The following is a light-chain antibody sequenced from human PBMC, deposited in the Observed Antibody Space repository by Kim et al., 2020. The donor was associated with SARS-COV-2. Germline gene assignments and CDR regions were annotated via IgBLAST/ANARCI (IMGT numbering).Light chain of an antibody. CDR3: QQYGSSPWT. J-gene: IGKJ1*01. V-gene: IGKV3-20*01. Sequence: SPGENAPHSCRASPSVSSSYLAWYQQKPGQAPRLLIYGASSRATGIPDRFSGSGSGTDFTLTISRLEPEDFAVYYCQQYGSSPWTFGQGTKVDIK. CDR2: GAS. CDR1: PSVSSSY.